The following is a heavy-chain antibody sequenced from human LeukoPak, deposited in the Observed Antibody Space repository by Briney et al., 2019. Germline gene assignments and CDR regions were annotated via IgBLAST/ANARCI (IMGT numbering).Heavy chain of an antibody. J-gene: IGHJ6*03. Sequence: SVKVSCKASGGTFSSYAISWVRQAPGQGLEWMGGIIPIFGTANYAQKFQGRVTITTDESTSTAYMELSSLRSEDTAVYVCARGGYNWNEGFGWDYSYYYMDVWGQGSTVIVSS. V-gene: IGHV1-69*05. CDR1: GGTFSSYA. CDR2: IIPIFGTA. CDR3: ARGGYNWNEGFGWDYSYYYMDV. D-gene: IGHD1-20*01.